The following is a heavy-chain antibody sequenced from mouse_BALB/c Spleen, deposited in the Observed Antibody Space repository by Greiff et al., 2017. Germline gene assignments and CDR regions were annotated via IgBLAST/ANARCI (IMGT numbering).Heavy chain of an antibody. CDR1: GYTFTSYV. D-gene: IGHD2-3*01. Sequence: EVKLMESGPGLVKPGASVKMSCKASGYTFTSYVMHWVKQKPGQGLEWIGYINPYNDGTKYNEKFKGKATLTSDKSSSTAYMELSSLTSEDSAVYYCARTGDGYYVDYFDYWGQGTTLTVSS. J-gene: IGHJ2*01. CDR3: ARTGDGYYVDYFDY. CDR2: INPYNDGT. V-gene: IGHV1-14*01.